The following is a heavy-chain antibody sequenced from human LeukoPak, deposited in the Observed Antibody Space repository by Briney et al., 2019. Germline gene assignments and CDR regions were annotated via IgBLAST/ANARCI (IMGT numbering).Heavy chain of an antibody. D-gene: IGHD3-22*01. J-gene: IGHJ4*02. Sequence: GGSLRLSCAASGFTFSSYSMNWVRQAPGKGLEWVSYISSSSSTIYYADSVKGRFTISRDNAKNSLYLQMNSLRDEDTAVYYCARVVVGYDSSGYYYEDFDYWGQGTLVTVSP. CDR2: ISSSSSTI. V-gene: IGHV3-48*02. CDR3: ARVVVGYDSSGYYYEDFDY. CDR1: GFTFSSYS.